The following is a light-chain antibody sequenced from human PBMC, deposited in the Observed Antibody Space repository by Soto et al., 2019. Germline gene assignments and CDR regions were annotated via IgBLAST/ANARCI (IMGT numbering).Light chain of an antibody. Sequence: DIQMTQSPSTLSASVGDRVTITWGASQSISGWLAWYQQKPGKAPKLLIYKASSLESAVPSRFSGYGSGTDFTLSISSLQPEDFATYYCQQYNTWPPITFGQGTRLEIK. CDR1: QSISGW. CDR3: QQYNTWPPIT. J-gene: IGKJ5*01. CDR2: KAS. V-gene: IGKV1-5*03.